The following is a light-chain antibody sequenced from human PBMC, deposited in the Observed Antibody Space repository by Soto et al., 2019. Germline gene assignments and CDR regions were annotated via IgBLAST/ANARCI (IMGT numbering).Light chain of an antibody. Sequence: EIVMTQSPATLSVSPGERATLSCRASRNINRKLAWYQQKPGLAPRLLISGASTRATGIPARFSGSGSGTEFTRTIHSLQSEDFAVYYCQQYYDYPPLIFGGGTKVEIK. CDR2: GAS. CDR3: QQYYDYPPLI. CDR1: RNINRK. V-gene: IGKV3-15*01. J-gene: IGKJ4*01.